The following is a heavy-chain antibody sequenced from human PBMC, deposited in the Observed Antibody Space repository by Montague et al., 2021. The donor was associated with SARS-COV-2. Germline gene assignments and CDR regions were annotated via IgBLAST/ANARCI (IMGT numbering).Heavy chain of an antibody. D-gene: IGHD6-25*01. CDR3: ASHTNGWQPCDF. CDR1: GGYIRSYY. Sequence: SETLSLTCTVSGGYIRSYYWSWIRQPPGKGLEWIGEISSSGSTNYNPSLKSRVTISMDTSKSQFSLKLTSVTAADTAVYYCASHTNGWQPCDFWGQGTLVTVSS. J-gene: IGHJ4*02. CDR2: ISSSGST. V-gene: IGHV4-59*01.